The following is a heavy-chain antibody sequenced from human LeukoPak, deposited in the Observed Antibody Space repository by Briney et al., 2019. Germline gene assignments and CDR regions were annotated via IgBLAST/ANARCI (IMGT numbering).Heavy chain of an antibody. Sequence: SVKVSCKASGGTFSSYTISWVRQAPGQGLEWMGRIIPILGIANYAQKFQGRVTITADKSTSTAYMELSSLRSEDTAVYYCARVREYSSHIDYWGRGTLVTVSS. V-gene: IGHV1-69*02. J-gene: IGHJ4*02. CDR3: ARVREYSSHIDY. CDR2: IIPILGIA. D-gene: IGHD6-6*01. CDR1: GGTFSSYT.